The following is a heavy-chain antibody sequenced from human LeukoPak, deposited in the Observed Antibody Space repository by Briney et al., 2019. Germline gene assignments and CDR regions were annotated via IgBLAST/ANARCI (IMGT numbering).Heavy chain of an antibody. J-gene: IGHJ4*02. CDR2: ISRNSGGT. CDR3: ARADLSPTYDYVWGSYRYGYFDY. Sequence: GASVKVSCKASGYTFTSYGISWVRQAPGQGLEWMGWISRNSGGTNYAQKLQGRVTLTRDTSSTTAYMELSSLRSDDTAVYYCARADLSPTYDYVWGSYRYGYFDYWGQGTLVTVSS. V-gene: IGHV1-18*01. D-gene: IGHD3-16*02. CDR1: GYTFTSYG.